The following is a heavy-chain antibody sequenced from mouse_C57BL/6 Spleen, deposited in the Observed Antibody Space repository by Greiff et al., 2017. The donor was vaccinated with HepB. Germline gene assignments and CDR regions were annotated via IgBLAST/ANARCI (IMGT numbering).Heavy chain of an antibody. CDR2: ISDGGSYT. CDR3: ARDYSNYDWYFDV. CDR1: GFTFSSYA. Sequence: EVQGVESGGGLVKPGGSLKLSCAASGFTFSSYAMSWVRQTPEKRLEWVATISDGGSYTYYPDNVKGRFTISRDNAKNNLYLQMSHLKSEDTAMYYCARDYSNYDWYFDVWGTGTTVTVSS. V-gene: IGHV5-4*01. D-gene: IGHD2-5*01. J-gene: IGHJ1*03.